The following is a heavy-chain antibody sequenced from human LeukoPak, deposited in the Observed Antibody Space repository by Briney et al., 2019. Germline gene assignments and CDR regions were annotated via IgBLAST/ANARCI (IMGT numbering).Heavy chain of an antibody. CDR1: GYTFTSYY. CDR3: ASARGDQPYDY. CDR2: INPSGGST. J-gene: IGHJ4*02. D-gene: IGHD3-10*01. V-gene: IGHV1-46*01. Sequence: ASVKVSCTASGYTFTSYYMHWVRQAPGQGLEWMGIINPSGGSTSYAQKFQGRVTMTRDTSTSTVYMELSSLRSEDTAVYYCASARGDQPYDYWGQGTLVTVSS.